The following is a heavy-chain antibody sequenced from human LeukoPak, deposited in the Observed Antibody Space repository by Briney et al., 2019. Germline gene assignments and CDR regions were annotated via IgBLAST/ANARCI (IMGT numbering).Heavy chain of an antibody. V-gene: IGHV3-23*01. CDR1: GFTFSSHA. Sequence: GASLRLSCAASGFTFSSHAMCWVRQAPGKGLQWVSSITRSGDNTYYADSVKGRFTISRDNTKNTLHLQVNSLRAEDTAVYYCVRGSSANYDTWGQGTLVTVSS. CDR2: ITRSGDNT. CDR3: VRGSSANYDT. J-gene: IGHJ5*02. D-gene: IGHD4/OR15-4a*01.